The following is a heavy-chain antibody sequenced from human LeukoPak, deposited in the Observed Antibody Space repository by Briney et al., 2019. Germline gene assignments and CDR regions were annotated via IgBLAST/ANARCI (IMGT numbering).Heavy chain of an antibody. CDR2: IYYSGST. Sequence: SETLSLTCTVSGGSISSYYWSWIRQPPGKGLEWIGYIYYSGSTIYNPSLKSRVTISVDTSKNQFSLNLTSVTAADTAVYYCAREGKLTGYFGGLGFNYWGPGTLVTVSS. V-gene: IGHV4-59*01. CDR3: AREGKLTGYFGGLGFNY. CDR1: GGSISSYY. J-gene: IGHJ4*02. D-gene: IGHD6-19*01.